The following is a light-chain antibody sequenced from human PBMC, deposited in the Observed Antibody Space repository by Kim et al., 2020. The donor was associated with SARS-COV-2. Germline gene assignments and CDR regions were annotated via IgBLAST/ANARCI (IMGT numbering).Light chain of an antibody. J-gene: IGLJ1*01. Sequence: GQSVTISSTGSDYLINDNHVSWYQQHPDKAPKLIIYDVNARPSEIPDRFSGSKSGNTASLTITGLQADDDADYYCTSYITSDHFYVFGSGTQLTVL. V-gene: IGLV2-8*01. CDR3: TSYITSDHFYV. CDR1: DYLINDNH. CDR2: DVN.